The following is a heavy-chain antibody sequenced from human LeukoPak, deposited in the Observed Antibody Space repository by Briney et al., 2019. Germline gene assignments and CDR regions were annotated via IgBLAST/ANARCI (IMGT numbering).Heavy chain of an antibody. CDR1: GFAFSSYE. Sequence: GGSLRLSCASSGFAFSSYEMNWVRQAPGKGPEWVSYISSSVSIIYYADSVKGRFTISRDNAENSLFLQMNSLRVEDTAVYYCARTMWGFDYWGQGTLVTVSS. CDR3: ARTMWGFDY. V-gene: IGHV3-48*03. J-gene: IGHJ4*02. CDR2: ISSSVSII. D-gene: IGHD7-27*01.